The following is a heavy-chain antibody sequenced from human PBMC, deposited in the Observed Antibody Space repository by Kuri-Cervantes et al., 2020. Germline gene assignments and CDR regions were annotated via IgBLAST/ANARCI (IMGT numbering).Heavy chain of an antibody. J-gene: IGHJ4*02. D-gene: IGHD6-6*01. Sequence: SQTLSLTCAVYGGSFSGYYWSWIRQPPGKGLEWIGEINHSGSTNYNPSLKSRVTISVDKSKNQFSLKLSSVTAADTAVYYCARGSSSAPYFDYWGQGTLVTVSS. CDR3: ARGSSSAPYFDY. CDR1: GGSFSGYY. CDR2: INHSGST. V-gene: IGHV4-34*01.